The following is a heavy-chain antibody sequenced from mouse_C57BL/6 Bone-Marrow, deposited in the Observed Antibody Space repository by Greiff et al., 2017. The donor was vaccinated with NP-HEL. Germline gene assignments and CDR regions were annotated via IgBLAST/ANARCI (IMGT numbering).Heavy chain of an antibody. J-gene: IGHJ1*03. Sequence: QVQLQQPGAELVKPGASVKMSCKASGYTFTSYWITWVKQRPGQGLEWIGDIYPGSGSTHYNEKFKGKATLTVATSSSTAYMQLSSLTDEDASVYYCAKTTGTGYFDVWGTGTTVTVSS. CDR3: AKTTGTGYFDV. CDR1: GYTFTSYW. D-gene: IGHD4-1*01. CDR2: IYPGSGST. V-gene: IGHV1-55*01.